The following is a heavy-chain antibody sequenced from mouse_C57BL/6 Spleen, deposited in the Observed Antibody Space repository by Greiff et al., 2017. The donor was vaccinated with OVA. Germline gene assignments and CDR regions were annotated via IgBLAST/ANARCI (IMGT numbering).Heavy chain of an antibody. CDR2: ISDGGSYT. CDR1: GFTFSSYA. J-gene: IGHJ2*01. D-gene: IGHD1-1*01. Sequence: EVKLMESGGGLVKPGGSLKLSCAASGFTFSSYAMSWVRQTPEQRLEWVATISDGGSYTYYPDNVKGRFTISRDNAKNNLYLQMSHLKSEDTAMYYCARGGYYGSSPLDYWGQGTTLTVSS. CDR3: ARGGYYGSSPLDY. V-gene: IGHV5-4*03.